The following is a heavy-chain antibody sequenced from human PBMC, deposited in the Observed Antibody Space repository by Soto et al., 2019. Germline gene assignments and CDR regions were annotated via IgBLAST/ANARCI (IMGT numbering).Heavy chain of an antibody. CDR1: GGTFRTYA. Sequence: QVQLLQSGAEVKKPGSSVRVSCEASGGTFRTYAISWVRQAPGQGLEWMGEIIPIFGKVNYAQKFQGRVTIPAHEYTTTGYMDLRSLTSEDTAVYYCAKGAVAGTPTSYYYYGMDVWGQGTTVTVS. J-gene: IGHJ6*02. D-gene: IGHD6-19*01. CDR3: AKGAVAGTPTSYYYYGMDV. V-gene: IGHV1-69*12. CDR2: IIPIFGKV.